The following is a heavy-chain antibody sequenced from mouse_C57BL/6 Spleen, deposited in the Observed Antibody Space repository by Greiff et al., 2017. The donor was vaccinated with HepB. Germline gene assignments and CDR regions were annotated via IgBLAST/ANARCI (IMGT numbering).Heavy chain of an antibody. J-gene: IGHJ4*01. CDR3: TRLYYSNYGPMDY. CDR1: GYTFTDYE. CDR2: IDPETGGT. D-gene: IGHD2-5*01. V-gene: IGHV1-15*01. Sequence: VKVVESGAELVRPGASVTLSCKASGYTFTDYEMHWVKQTPVHGLEWIGAIDPETGGTAYNQKFKGKAILTAYKSSSTAYMELRSLTSEDSAVYYCTRLYYSNYGPMDYWGQGTSVTVSS.